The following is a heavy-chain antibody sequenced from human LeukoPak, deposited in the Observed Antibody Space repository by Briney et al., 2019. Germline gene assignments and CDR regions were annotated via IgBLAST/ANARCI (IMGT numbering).Heavy chain of an antibody. CDR2: IYYSGST. CDR1: GGSISSGGYY. CDR3: ARAAYGDYVLDY. D-gene: IGHD4-17*01. J-gene: IGHJ4*02. V-gene: IGHV4-31*03. Sequence: SETLSLTCTVSGGSISSGGYYWSWIRQHPGKGLEWIGYIYYSGSTYYNPSLKSRVTISVDTSKNQFSLKLSSVTAADTAVYYCARAAYGDYVLDYWGQGTLVTVSS.